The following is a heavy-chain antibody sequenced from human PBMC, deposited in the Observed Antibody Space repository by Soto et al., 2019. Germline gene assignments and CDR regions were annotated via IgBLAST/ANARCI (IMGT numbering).Heavy chain of an antibody. J-gene: IGHJ6*03. CDR3: ARAELFRYYDFWSGLPYYYMDV. D-gene: IGHD3-3*01. CDR2: IKQDGSEK. V-gene: IGHV3-7*01. CDR1: GFTFSSYW. Sequence: PGGSLRLSCAASGFTFSSYWMSWVRQAPGKGLEWVANIKQDGSEKYYVDSVKGRFTISRDNAKNSLYLQMNSLRAEDTAVYYCARAELFRYYDFWSGLPYYYMDVWGKGTTVTVSS.